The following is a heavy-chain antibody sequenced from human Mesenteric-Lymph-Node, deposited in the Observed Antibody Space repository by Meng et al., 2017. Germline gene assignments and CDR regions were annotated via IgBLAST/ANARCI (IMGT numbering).Heavy chain of an antibody. CDR2: INTNTGNP. Sequence: ASVKVSCKASGYTFTSYAMNWVRQAPGQGLEWMGWINTNTGNPTYAQGFTGRFVFSLDTSVSTAYLQISSLKDEDTAVHYCSRVSSRWYYYYGMDVWGQGTTVTVSS. V-gene: IGHV7-4-1*02. CDR3: SRVSSRWYYYYGMDV. D-gene: IGHD6-13*01. J-gene: IGHJ6*02. CDR1: GYTFTSYA.